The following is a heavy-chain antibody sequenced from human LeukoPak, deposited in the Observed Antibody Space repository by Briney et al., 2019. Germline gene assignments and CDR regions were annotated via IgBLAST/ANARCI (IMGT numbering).Heavy chain of an antibody. V-gene: IGHV1-46*01. CDR2: INPSGGST. CDR3: ARDQTYGDYGGIPDY. CDR1: GYTFTSHY. D-gene: IGHD4-17*01. Sequence: GASVKVSCKASGYTFTSHYMHWVRQAPGQGLEWMGIINPSGGSTSYAQKFQGRVTLTRDTSTSTVYMELSSLRSEDTAVYYCARDQTYGDYGGIPDYWGQGTLVTVSS. J-gene: IGHJ4*02.